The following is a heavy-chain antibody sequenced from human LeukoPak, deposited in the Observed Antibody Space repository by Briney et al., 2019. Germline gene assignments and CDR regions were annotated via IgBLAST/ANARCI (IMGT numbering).Heavy chain of an antibody. Sequence: SETLSLTCTVSGGSISSYYWSWIRQPPGKGLEWIGYIYYSGSTNYNPSLKSRVTISVDTSKNQFSLKLSSVTAADTAVYYCARAFPLAAAGTPPDFDYWGQGTLVTVSS. CDR1: GGSISSYY. D-gene: IGHD6-13*01. CDR3: ARAFPLAAAGTPPDFDY. J-gene: IGHJ4*02. V-gene: IGHV4-59*12. CDR2: IYYSGST.